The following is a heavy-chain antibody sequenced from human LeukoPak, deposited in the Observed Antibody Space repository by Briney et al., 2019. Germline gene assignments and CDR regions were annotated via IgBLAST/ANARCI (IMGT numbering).Heavy chain of an antibody. CDR1: GFTFSDYA. J-gene: IGHJ4*02. CDR2: ISGSGGST. D-gene: IGHD2-2*01. CDR3: AKDICPNPACRTSRFDY. V-gene: IGHV3-23*01. Sequence: PGGSLRLSCAAPGFTFSDYAMSWVRQAPGKGLEWVSVISGSGGSTDYADSVKGRFTISGDNSKSTLFLQMNYVGADDTAVYYCAKDICPNPACRTSRFDYWGLGTLVTVSS.